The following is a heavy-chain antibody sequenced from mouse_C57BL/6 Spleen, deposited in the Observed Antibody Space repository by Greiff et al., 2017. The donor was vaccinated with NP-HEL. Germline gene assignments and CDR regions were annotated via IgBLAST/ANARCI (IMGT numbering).Heavy chain of an antibody. CDR3: TAPLYDYGWFAY. D-gene: IGHD2-4*01. Sequence: EVKLEESGGGLVQPGGSMKLSCVASGFTFSNYWMNWVRQSPEKGLEWVAQIRLKSDNYATHYAESVKGRFTISRDDSKSSVYLQMNNLRAEDTGIYYCTAPLYDYGWFAYWGQGTLVTVSA. V-gene: IGHV6-3*01. J-gene: IGHJ3*01. CDR2: IRLKSDNYAT. CDR1: GFTFSNYW.